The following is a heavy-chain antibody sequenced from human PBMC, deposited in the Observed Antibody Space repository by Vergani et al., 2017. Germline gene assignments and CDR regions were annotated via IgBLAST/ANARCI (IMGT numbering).Heavy chain of an antibody. D-gene: IGHD3-3*01. Sequence: LVESGGGLVKPGGSLRLSCETSGFIFSDYNLNWVRQAPGSGLEWVASISGRSSYVNYAVSVKGRFTISRDNAKDSLFLQMNSLRAEDTAVYYCVREETFYDSVSDYLAGYFDHWGQGALVTVSS. CDR1: GFIFSDYN. J-gene: IGHJ4*02. V-gene: IGHV3-21*06. CDR2: ISGRSSYV. CDR3: VREETFYDSVSDYLAGYFDH.